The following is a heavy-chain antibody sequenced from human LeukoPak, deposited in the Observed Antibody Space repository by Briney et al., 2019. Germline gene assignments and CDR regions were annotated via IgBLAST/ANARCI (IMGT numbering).Heavy chain of an antibody. D-gene: IGHD3-3*01. J-gene: IGHJ5*02. CDR2: IYYSGST. CDR1: GGSFSGYY. CDR3: ARVYDFWSGSNWFAP. V-gene: IGHV4-59*01. Sequence: KPSETLSLTCAVYGGSFSGYYWSWIRQPPGKGLEWIGYIYYSGSTNYNPSLKSRVTISVDTSKNQFSLELSSVTAADTAVYYCARVYDFWSGSNWFAPWGQGTLVTVSS.